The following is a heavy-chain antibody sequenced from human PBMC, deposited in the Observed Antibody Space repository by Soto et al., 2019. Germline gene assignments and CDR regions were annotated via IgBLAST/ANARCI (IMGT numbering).Heavy chain of an antibody. CDR2: IILMLDTA. D-gene: IGHD3-22*01. V-gene: IGHV1-69*12. CDR1: GGTFANYT. Sequence: QVQLVQSGAEVKKTGSSVKVSCKASGGTFANYTITWVRQAPGQGLEWMGGIILMLDTAKYAKKFQGRVTITAYESTTMSYMEGSSMRCEDTAVYYCARRYHYDSGSKSSFYYGMDVW. J-gene: IGHJ6*01. CDR3: ARRYHYDSGSKSSFYYGMDV.